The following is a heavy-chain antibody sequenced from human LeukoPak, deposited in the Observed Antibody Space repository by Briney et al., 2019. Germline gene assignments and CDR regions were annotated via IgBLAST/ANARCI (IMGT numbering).Heavy chain of an antibody. CDR3: ARHAGGIAASGTRPFDY. D-gene: IGHD6-13*01. CDR2: INYSWST. J-gene: IGHJ4*02. CDR1: GDSISSSGYY. V-gene: IGHV4-39*01. Sequence: PSETLSLTCTVSGDSISSSGYYWGWIRQPPGKGLEWIGSINYSWSTYYNPPRKSRVTTSVDTSKHQFSLKLTSVAAADTAVYYCARHAGGIAASGTRPFDYWGQGTLVTVSS.